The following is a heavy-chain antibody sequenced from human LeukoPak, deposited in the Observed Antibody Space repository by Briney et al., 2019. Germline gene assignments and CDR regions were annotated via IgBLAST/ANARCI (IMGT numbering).Heavy chain of an antibody. V-gene: IGHV1-46*01. Sequence: AXVKVXCXASGYTFTSYYMHWVRQAPGQGLEWMGIINPSGGSTSYAQKFQGRVTMTRDMSTSTVYMELSSLRSEDTAVYYCARDRQRGIVVVTDNWFDPWGQGTLVTVSS. CDR2: INPSGGST. D-gene: IGHD3-22*01. CDR1: GYTFTSYY. J-gene: IGHJ5*02. CDR3: ARDRQRGIVVVTDNWFDP.